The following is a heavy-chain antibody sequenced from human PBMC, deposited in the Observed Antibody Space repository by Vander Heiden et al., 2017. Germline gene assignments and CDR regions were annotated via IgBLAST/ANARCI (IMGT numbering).Heavy chain of an antibody. Sequence: QVQLVAPGGGVVQPGGALGLSCAAFGGTVRTHAMHWVRQAPGKGLEWVASVSYEGSYTDYADSVKGRITISRDNSWNTLFLQMNSLRAEDTAVYYCAKALYTYGSQIEGIYAFDIWGQGTMVTVSS. CDR1: GGTVRTHA. CDR2: VSYEGSYT. V-gene: IGHV3-30*04. J-gene: IGHJ3*02. CDR3: AKALYTYGSQIEGIYAFDI. D-gene: IGHD5-18*01.